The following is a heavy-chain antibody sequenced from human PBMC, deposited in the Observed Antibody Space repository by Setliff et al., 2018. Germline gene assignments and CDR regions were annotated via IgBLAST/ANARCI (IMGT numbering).Heavy chain of an antibody. Sequence: ASVKVSCKASGYIFTSYAINWVRQAPGQGLEWMGSISAYNANTNYAQNLQGRVTMSVDTSNNHFSLKVNSVTAADTAVYYCARCSGSYDAFDIWGQGTMVTVSS. V-gene: IGHV1-18*01. J-gene: IGHJ3*02. CDR3: ARCSGSYDAFDI. D-gene: IGHD1-26*01. CDR1: GYIFTSYA. CDR2: ISAYNANT.